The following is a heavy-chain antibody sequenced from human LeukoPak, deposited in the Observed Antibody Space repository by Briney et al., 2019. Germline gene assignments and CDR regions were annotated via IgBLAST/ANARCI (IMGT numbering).Heavy chain of an antibody. CDR2: ISSSSSYI. V-gene: IGHV3-21*01. Sequence: GGSLRLSCAASGFTFSSYSMNWVRQAPGKGLEWVSSISSSSSYIYYADSVKGRFTISRDNAKNSLYLQMNSLRAEDTAVYYCARILVATEEDYWGQGTLVTVSS. CDR3: ARILVATEEDY. D-gene: IGHD5-12*01. CDR1: GFTFSSYS. J-gene: IGHJ4*02.